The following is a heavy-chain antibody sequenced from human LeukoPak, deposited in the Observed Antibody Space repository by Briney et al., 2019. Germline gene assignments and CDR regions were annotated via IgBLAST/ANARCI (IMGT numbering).Heavy chain of an antibody. D-gene: IGHD6-13*01. Sequence: PSETLSLTCTVSGGSISSSHYYWGWIRQPPGKGLEWIGSIYYSGSTYYNPSLKSRVTISVDTSKNQFSLKLSSVTAADTAVYYCARQGSSWLYYFDYWGQGTLVTVSS. CDR1: GGSISSSHYY. CDR2: IYYSGST. CDR3: ARQGSSWLYYFDY. V-gene: IGHV4-39*01. J-gene: IGHJ4*02.